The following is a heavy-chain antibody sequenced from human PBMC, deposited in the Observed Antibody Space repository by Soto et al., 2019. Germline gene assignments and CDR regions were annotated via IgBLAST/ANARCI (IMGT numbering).Heavy chain of an antibody. Sequence: QVQLQQWGARLLKPSETLSLTCAVYGGSFSGYYWSWIRQPPGKGLEWIGEINHSGSTNYNPSLKSRVTISVDTSKNQFSLKLSSVTAADTAVYYCARAYGGNSGVFDYWGQGTLVTASS. CDR2: INHSGST. V-gene: IGHV4-34*01. J-gene: IGHJ4*02. D-gene: IGHD4-17*01. CDR3: ARAYGGNSGVFDY. CDR1: GGSFSGYY.